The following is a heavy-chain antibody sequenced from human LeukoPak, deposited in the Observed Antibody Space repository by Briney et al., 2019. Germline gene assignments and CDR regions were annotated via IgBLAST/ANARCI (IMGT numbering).Heavy chain of an antibody. V-gene: IGHV1-2*02. CDR2: INPNSGGT. CDR1: GYTFTGYY. J-gene: IGHJ4*02. CDR3: ARDRPIAVAGIDY. Sequence: ASVKVSCKASGYTFTGYYMHWVRQAPGQGLEWMGWINPNSGGTNYAQKFQGRVTMTRDMSTSTVYMELSSLRSEDTAVYYCARDRPIAVAGIDYWGQGTLVTVSS. D-gene: IGHD6-19*01.